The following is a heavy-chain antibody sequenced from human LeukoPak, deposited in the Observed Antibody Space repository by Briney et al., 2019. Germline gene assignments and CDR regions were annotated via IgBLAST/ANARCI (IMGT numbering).Heavy chain of an antibody. Sequence: SETLSLTCTVSGVSIGTYYWSWIRQPPGKGLEWIGYIYSSGSTNYNPSLKSRVTISVDTSKNQFSLKLSSVTAADTAVYYCARAPSYSSGWFGYWGQGSPVTVSS. D-gene: IGHD6-19*01. CDR3: ARAPSYSSGWFGY. CDR1: GVSIGTYY. CDR2: IYSSGST. V-gene: IGHV4-59*01. J-gene: IGHJ5*01.